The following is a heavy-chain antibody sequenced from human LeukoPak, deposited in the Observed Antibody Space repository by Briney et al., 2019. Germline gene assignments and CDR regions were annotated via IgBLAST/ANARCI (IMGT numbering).Heavy chain of an antibody. CDR1: GGSISSYY. CDR2: IYYSGST. D-gene: IGHD3-10*01. J-gene: IGHJ3*02. CDR3: ARERAGSGSYDAFDI. Sequence: SETLSLTCTVSGGSISSYYWSWIRQPPGKGLEWIGYIYYSGSTNYNPSLKSRVTISVDTSKNQFSLKLSSVTAADTAVYYCARERAGSGSYDAFDIWGQGTMVTVSS. V-gene: IGHV4-59*01.